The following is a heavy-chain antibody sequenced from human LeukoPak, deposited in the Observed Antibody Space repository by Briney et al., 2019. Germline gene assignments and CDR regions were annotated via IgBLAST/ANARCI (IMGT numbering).Heavy chain of an antibody. D-gene: IGHD4-17*01. CDR2: ISAYNGNT. V-gene: IGHV1-18*01. Sequence: ASVKVSCKASGYTFTNYGISWVRQAPGQGLEWMGWISAYNGNTNYAQKLQGRVTMTTDTSTSTAYMELRSLRSDDTAVYYCARDYIDYGDSTLPFDYWGQGTLVTVSS. J-gene: IGHJ4*02. CDR3: ARDYIDYGDSTLPFDY. CDR1: GYTFTNYG.